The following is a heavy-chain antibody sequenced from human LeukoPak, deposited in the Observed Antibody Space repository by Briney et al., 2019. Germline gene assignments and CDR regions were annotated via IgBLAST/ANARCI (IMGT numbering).Heavy chain of an antibody. V-gene: IGHV3-21*01. CDR1: GFTFSSYS. CDR3: ARDLTPCSSTSCYGWFDP. Sequence: GGSLRLSCAASGFTFSSYSMNWVRQAPGKGLEWVSSISSSSSYIHYADSVKGRFTISRDNAKNSLYLQMNSLRAEDTAVYYCARDLTPCSSTSCYGWFDPWGQGTLVTVSS. J-gene: IGHJ5*02. CDR2: ISSSSSYI. D-gene: IGHD2-2*01.